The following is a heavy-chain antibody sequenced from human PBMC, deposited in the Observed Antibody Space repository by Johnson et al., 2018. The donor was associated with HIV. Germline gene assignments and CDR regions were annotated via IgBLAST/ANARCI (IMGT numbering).Heavy chain of an antibody. CDR3: ARAHYSDSSGHWGTGAFDI. CDR2: ISYDGSSK. Sequence: QVQLVESGGGVVQPGRSLRLSCAASGFTFSSYAMHWVLRAPGKGLEWVAIISYDGSSKYYADSVKGRFTISRDNSKNTLYLQMNSLRAEDTAVYHCARAHYSDSSGHWGTGAFDIWGQGTMVTVSS. D-gene: IGHD3-22*01. CDR1: GFTFSSYA. V-gene: IGHV3-30*04. J-gene: IGHJ3*02.